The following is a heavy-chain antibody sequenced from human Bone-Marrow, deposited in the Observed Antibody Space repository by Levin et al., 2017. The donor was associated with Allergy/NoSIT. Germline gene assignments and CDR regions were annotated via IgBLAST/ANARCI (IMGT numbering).Heavy chain of an antibody. J-gene: IGHJ2*01. V-gene: IGHV3-13*01. CDR1: GFTFSSHD. CDR3: ARVRTGWYIDV. CDR2: IGTAGDS. Sequence: LAGGSLRLSCAASGFTFSSHDMHWVRQVTGKGLEWVSAIGTAGDSYYSVSVEGRFTISREDAKNSLYLQMNSLRVGDTAVYYCARVRTGWYIDVWGRGTLVTVSS.